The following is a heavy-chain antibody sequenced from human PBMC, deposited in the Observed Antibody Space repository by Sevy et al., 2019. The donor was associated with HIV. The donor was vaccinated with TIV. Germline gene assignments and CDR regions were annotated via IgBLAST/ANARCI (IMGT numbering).Heavy chain of an antibody. V-gene: IGHV1-2*02. CDR3: ARDMRRIQLWLPLGYYYYGMDV. D-gene: IGHD5-18*01. J-gene: IGHJ6*02. CDR2: INPNSGGT. CDR1: GYTFTGYY. Sequence: ASVKVSCKASGYTFTGYYMHWVRQAPGQGLEWMGWINPNSGGTNYAQKFQGRVTMTRDTSISTAYMELSRLGSDDTAVYYCARDMRRIQLWLPLGYYYYGMDVWGQGTTVTVSS.